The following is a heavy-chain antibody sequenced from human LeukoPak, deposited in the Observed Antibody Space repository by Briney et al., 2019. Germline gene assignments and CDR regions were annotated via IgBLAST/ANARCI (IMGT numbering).Heavy chain of an antibody. J-gene: IGHJ4*02. CDR2: ISSSGSTI. Sequence: PGGSLRLSCAASGFTFSSYEVNWVRQAPGKGLEWVSYISSSGSTIYYADSVKGRFTISRDNSRNTLYLQMNSLGPQDTAVYYCARDISGSYSFDYWGQGTLVTVSS. CDR1: GFTFSSYE. V-gene: IGHV3-48*03. CDR3: ARDISGSYSFDY. D-gene: IGHD1-26*01.